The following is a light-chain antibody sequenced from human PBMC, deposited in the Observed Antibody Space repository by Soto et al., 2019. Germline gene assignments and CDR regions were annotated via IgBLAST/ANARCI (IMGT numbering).Light chain of an antibody. Sequence: ELVMTQSPGTLSVSPGERATLSCRASQTIGNNLAWYQQSPGQAPRLLIYAASTRATGIPPRFSGSASGTEFTLTISSLQSEHFAFYYCQYYNNWPPSISCGQGTRLEIK. J-gene: IGKJ5*01. CDR1: QTIGNN. CDR3: QYYNNWPPSIS. V-gene: IGKV3-15*01. CDR2: AAS.